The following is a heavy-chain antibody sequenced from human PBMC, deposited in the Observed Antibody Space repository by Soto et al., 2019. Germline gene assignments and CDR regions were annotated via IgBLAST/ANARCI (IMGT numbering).Heavy chain of an antibody. CDR1: GYTFTGYY. CDR2: INPNSGGT. CDR3: ARGRLGYCSGGSCYCGMDV. D-gene: IGHD2-15*01. V-gene: IGHV1-2*04. Sequence: GASVKVSCKASGYTFTGYYMHWVRQAPGQGLEWMGWINPNSGGTNYAQKFQGWVTMTRDTSISTAYMELSRLRSDDTAVYYCARGRLGYCSGGSCYCGMDVWGQGTTVTVSS. J-gene: IGHJ6*02.